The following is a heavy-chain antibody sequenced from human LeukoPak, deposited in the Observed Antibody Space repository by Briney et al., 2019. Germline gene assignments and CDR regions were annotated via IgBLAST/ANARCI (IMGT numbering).Heavy chain of an antibody. D-gene: IGHD1-26*01. CDR3: ARYEGGSYVGY. Sequence: PGGSLRLSCAASGFTFSSYGMSWVRQPPGKGLEWIGEIYHSGSTNYSPSLKSRVTISVDKSKNQFSLKLSSVTAADTAVYYCARYEGGSYVGYWGQGTLVTVSS. CDR1: GFTFSSYGM. V-gene: IGHV4-4*02. J-gene: IGHJ4*02. CDR2: IYHSGST.